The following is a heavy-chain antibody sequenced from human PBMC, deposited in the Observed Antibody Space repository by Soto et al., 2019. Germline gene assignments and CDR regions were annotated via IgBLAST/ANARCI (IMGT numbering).Heavy chain of an antibody. Sequence: SVKVSCKASGYTFTGYYMHWVRQAPGKGLEWMGWINPNSGGTNYAQKFQGRVTMTRDTSISTAYMELSRLRSDDTAVYYCAREDKVWGSPSFYYGMEGWGEGTTVTVTS. D-gene: IGHD1-26*01. J-gene: IGHJ6*04. CDR3: AREDKVWGSPSFYYGMEG. V-gene: IGHV1-2*02. CDR2: INPNSGGT. CDR1: GYTFTGYY.